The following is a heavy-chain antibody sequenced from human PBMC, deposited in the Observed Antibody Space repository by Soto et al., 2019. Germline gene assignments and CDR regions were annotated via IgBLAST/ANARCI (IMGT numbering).Heavy chain of an antibody. Sequence: GGSLRLSCAFTGFSFSNYAMSWVRQAPGKGLEWVSAMSGSGDSTYYADSVKGRFTISRDNSMNTLYLQMNSPKAEDTAVYYCAKEKTAAAETAWFDPWGQGTLVTVSS. V-gene: IGHV3-23*01. J-gene: IGHJ5*02. CDR2: MSGSGDST. CDR3: AKEKTAAAETAWFDP. D-gene: IGHD6-13*01. CDR1: GFSFSNYA.